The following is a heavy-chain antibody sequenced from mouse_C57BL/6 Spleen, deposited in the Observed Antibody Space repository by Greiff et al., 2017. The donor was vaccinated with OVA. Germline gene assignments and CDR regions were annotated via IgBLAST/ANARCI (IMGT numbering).Heavy chain of an antibody. CDR2: IDPSDSYT. V-gene: IGHV1-69*01. Sequence: QVQLQQPGAELVMPGASVKLSCKASGYTFTSYWMHWVKQRPGQGLEWIGEIDPSDSYTNYNQKFKGKSTLTVDKSSSTAYMQLSSLTSEDSAVYYCARGDGGFAYWGQGTLVTVSA. D-gene: IGHD1-2*01. CDR1: GYTFTSYW. CDR3: ARGDGGFAY. J-gene: IGHJ3*01.